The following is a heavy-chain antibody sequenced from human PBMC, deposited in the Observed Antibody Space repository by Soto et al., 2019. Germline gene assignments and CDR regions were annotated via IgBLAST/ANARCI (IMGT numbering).Heavy chain of an antibody. CDR1: GFTFSSYA. D-gene: IGHD6-25*01. Sequence: QVQLVESGGRVVQPGRSLRLSCAASGFTFSSYAMHWVRQAPGKGLEWVAVISYDGSNKYYADSVKGRFTISRDNSKNTLYLQMNSLRAEDTAVYYCAREGAAAGGEYFDYWGQGTLVTVSS. CDR3: AREGAAAGGEYFDY. J-gene: IGHJ4*02. V-gene: IGHV3-30-3*01. CDR2: ISYDGSNK.